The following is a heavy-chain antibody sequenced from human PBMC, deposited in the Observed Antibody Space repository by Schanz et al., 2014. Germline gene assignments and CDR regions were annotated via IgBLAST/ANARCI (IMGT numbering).Heavy chain of an antibody. CDR1: GDSISNSHW. CDR2: IYHGGTP. CDR3: AREIESSMIRGVID. J-gene: IGHJ4*02. Sequence: QVQLQESGPGLVKPSGTLSLTCTVSGDSISNSHWWNWVRQPPGKGRGWIGVIYHGGTPIYNPSLESRVTISIDKSKNQFSVRLTSVTAADTAVYYCAREIESSMIRGVIDWGQGTLVTVSS. D-gene: IGHD3-10*01. V-gene: IGHV4-4*02.